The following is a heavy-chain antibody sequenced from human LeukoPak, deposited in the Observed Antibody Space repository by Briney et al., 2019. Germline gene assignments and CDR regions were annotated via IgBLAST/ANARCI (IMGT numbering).Heavy chain of an antibody. D-gene: IGHD2-15*01. J-gene: IGHJ1*01. V-gene: IGHV3-30*02. Sequence: GGSLRLSCSASGFTFSSYGMHWVRQAPGKGLEWVAFIRCRFTISRDNSKNTLYLQMNSLRAEDTAVYYCAKELHQLYCSGGSCYSVWYFQHWGQGTLVTVSS. CDR3: AKELHQLYCSGGSCYSVWYFQH. CDR2: IR. CDR1: GFTFSSYG.